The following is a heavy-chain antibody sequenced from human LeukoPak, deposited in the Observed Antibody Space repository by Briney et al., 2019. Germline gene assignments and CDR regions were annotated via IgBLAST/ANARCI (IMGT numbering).Heavy chain of an antibody. Sequence: GRSLRLSCAVSGFTFSSYAMHWVRQAPGKGLEWVAVISYDGSNRYYADSVKGRFTISRDNSKNTLYLQMNSLRAEDTAVYYCARDSSTENDAFDIWGQGTMVTVSS. CDR1: GFTFSSYA. CDR2: ISYDGSNR. D-gene: IGHD4-17*01. J-gene: IGHJ3*02. CDR3: ARDSSTENDAFDI. V-gene: IGHV3-30-3*01.